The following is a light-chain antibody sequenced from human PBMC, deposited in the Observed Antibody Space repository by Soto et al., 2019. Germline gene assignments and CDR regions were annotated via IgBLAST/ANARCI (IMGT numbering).Light chain of an antibody. CDR2: EVS. Sequence: QSALTQPASVSGSLGQSITISCTGTSSDIGGYKYVSWYQQHPGRAPKLIIFEVSNRPSGVSDRCSGSNSGNTASLTISGLQAEDEADYYCTSYSRYRVLVFGGGTKVTVL. V-gene: IGLV2-14*01. CDR3: TSYSRYRVLV. J-gene: IGLJ3*02. CDR1: SSDIGGYKY.